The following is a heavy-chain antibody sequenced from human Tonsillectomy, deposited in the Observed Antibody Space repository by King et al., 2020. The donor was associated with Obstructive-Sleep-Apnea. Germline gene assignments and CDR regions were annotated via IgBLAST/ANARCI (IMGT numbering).Heavy chain of an antibody. J-gene: IGHJ4*02. CDR1: GYSISSDYY. V-gene: IGHV4-38-2*02. CDR2: IYHSGST. Sequence: QLQESGPGLVKPSETLSLTCTVSGYSISSDYYWGWIRQPPGKGLEWIATIYHSGSTYYNPSLKSRVTISVDTSKNQFSLRLRSVTAADTAVYYCARGGPSQTDYWGQGTLVTVSS. D-gene: IGHD3-16*01. CDR3: ARGGPSQTDY.